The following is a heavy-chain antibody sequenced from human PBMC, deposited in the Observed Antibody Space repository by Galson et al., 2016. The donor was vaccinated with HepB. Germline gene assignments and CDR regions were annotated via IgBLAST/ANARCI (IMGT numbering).Heavy chain of an antibody. Sequence: SLRLSCAASGFQFSNYSMNWVRQAPREGLEWVSSISSSTSYVFYADSVKGRFTISRDNAKNSLSLQLDSLRAEDTAVYYCARGALPGTLRYFGMDVWGQGTTVTGSS. CDR2: ISSSTSYV. D-gene: IGHD2/OR15-2a*01. CDR3: ARGALPGTLRYFGMDV. V-gene: IGHV3-21*01. CDR1: GFQFSNYS. J-gene: IGHJ6*02.